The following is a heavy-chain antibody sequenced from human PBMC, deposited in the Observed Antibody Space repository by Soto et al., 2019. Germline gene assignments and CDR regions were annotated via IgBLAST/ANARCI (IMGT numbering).Heavy chain of an antibody. V-gene: IGHV1-69*02. J-gene: IGHJ3*02. CDR3: ARGLHYDILTGFDQSPDAFDI. D-gene: IGHD3-9*01. Sequence: GASVKVSCKASGGTFSSYTISWVRQAPGQGLEWMGRIIPILGIANYAQKFQGRVTITADKSTSTAYMELSSLRSEDTAVYYCARGLHYDILTGFDQSPDAFDIWGQGTMVTVSS. CDR2: IIPILGIA. CDR1: GGTFSSYT.